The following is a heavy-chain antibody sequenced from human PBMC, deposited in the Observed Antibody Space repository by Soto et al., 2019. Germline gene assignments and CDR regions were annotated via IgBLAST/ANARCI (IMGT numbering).Heavy chain of an antibody. J-gene: IGHJ6*02. CDR3: AKDGLPGYGMDV. CDR1: GFTFSSYV. V-gene: IGHV3-33*06. Sequence: QVQLVESGGGVVQPGRSLRLSCAASGFTFSSYVMHWVRQAPGKGLEWVAVIWSDGSNKYYADSVKGRITISIDNSKNTLYLQMNSMRAEDTAVYYCAKDGLPGYGMDVWGQGTTVTVSS. D-gene: IGHD4-17*01. CDR2: IWSDGSNK.